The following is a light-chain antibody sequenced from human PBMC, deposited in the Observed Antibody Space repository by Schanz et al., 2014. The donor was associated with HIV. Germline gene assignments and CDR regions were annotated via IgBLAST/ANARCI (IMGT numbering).Light chain of an antibody. V-gene: IGKV3D-15*01. J-gene: IGKJ5*01. CDR3: QQYNDWPPIT. CDR1: QTVSSN. CDR2: GAS. Sequence: IVLTQSPGTLSLSPGERATLSCRASQTVSSNYLAWFQQKPGQAPRLLINGASSRAAGIPDRFSGSGSGTEFTLTISSLQSEDFAVYYCQQYNDWPPITFGQGTRLEIK.